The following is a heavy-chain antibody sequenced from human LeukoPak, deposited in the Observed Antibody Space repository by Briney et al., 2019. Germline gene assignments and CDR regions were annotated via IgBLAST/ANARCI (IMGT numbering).Heavy chain of an antibody. V-gene: IGHV4-31*03. J-gene: IGHJ4*02. CDR2: IYYSGST. Sequence: SETLSLTCTVSGGSISSGGYYWSWIRQHPGKGLEWIGYIYYSGSTYYNPSLKSRVTISVDTSKNQFSLKLSSVTAADPAVYYCARRLNTALDYWGQGTLVTVSS. CDR3: ARRLNTALDY. D-gene: IGHD5-18*01. CDR1: GGSISSGGYY.